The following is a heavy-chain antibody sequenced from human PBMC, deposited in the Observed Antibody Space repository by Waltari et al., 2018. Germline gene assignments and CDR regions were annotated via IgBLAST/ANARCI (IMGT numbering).Heavy chain of an antibody. Sequence: QVQVVQSGAEVKNPGASVRVSCKASGYTFTSYGFSWVRQAPGHGLEWMGWISAYNGDTNYAQKFQGIVTMTTDTSRTTAYMELRSLRSDDTAVYYCARGDDILTGDHKGLDYWGQGTLVSVSS. J-gene: IGHJ4*02. V-gene: IGHV1-18*01. CDR3: ARGDDILTGDHKGLDY. D-gene: IGHD3-9*01. CDR1: GYTFTSYG. CDR2: ISAYNGDT.